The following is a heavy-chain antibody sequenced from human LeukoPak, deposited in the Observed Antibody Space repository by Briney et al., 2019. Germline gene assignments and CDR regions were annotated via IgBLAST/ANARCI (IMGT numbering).Heavy chain of an antibody. J-gene: IGHJ4*02. CDR3: ARFIAAPYYFDY. V-gene: IGHV3-9*01. Sequence: GGSLRLSCAASGFSFGDYAMHWVRQAPGKGLEWVSGITWNSDIKAYADAVKGRFTISRDNAKNSLYLQMNSLRAEDTAVYYCARFIAAPYYFDYWGRGTLVTVSS. CDR2: ITWNSDIK. CDR1: GFSFGDYA. D-gene: IGHD6-13*01.